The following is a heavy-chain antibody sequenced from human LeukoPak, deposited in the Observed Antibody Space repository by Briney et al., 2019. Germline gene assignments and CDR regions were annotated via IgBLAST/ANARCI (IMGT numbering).Heavy chain of an antibody. Sequence: GGSLRLSRAASGFTFSDYYMSRIRQAPGKGLEWVSYISSSGSTIYYADSVKGRFTISRDNAKNSLYLQMNSLRAEDTAVYYCARVGCGSTSCANGGYYYYYMDVWGKGTTVTVSS. J-gene: IGHJ6*03. D-gene: IGHD2-2*01. V-gene: IGHV3-11*04. CDR3: ARVGCGSTSCANGGYYYYYMDV. CDR1: GFTFSDYY. CDR2: ISSSGSTI.